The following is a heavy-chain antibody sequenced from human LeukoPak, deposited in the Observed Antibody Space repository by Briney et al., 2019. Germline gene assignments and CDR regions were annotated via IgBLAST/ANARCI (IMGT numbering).Heavy chain of an antibody. CDR3: ARDSQHHSSGWGG. V-gene: IGHV1-69*01. CDR1: GVTFSNYA. CDR2: IIPIINTA. J-gene: IGHJ4*02. Sequence: SVKVSCKASGVTFSNYAISWVRQAPGQGLEWMGGIIPIINTANSAQKFQGRVTITADESTSTAYMELSSLRSEDTAVYYCARDSQHHSSGWGGWGQGTLVTVSS. D-gene: IGHD6-19*01.